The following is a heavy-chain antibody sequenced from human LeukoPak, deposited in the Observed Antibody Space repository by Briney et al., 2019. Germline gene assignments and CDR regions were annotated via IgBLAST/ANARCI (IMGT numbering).Heavy chain of an antibody. CDR1: GFTFSSYA. V-gene: IGHV3-23*01. CDR3: ARSAGDPHAFDV. J-gene: IGHJ3*01. D-gene: IGHD4-17*01. CDR2: IRASGENT. Sequence: GSLRLSCAASGFTFSSYAMSWVRQAPGKGLEWVSAIRASGENTFYVDSVKGRFAISRDNSKNTLYLQINSLRAEDTAVFYCARSAGDPHAFDVWGQGTMVTVSS.